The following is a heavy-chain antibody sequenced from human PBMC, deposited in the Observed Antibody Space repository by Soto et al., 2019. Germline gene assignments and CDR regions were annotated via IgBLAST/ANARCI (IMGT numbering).Heavy chain of an antibody. V-gene: IGHV1-69*06. D-gene: IGHD6-19*01. J-gene: IGHJ3*02. CDR3: ARDAPGIAVAGTLQGAFDI. CDR1: GGTFSSYA. CDR2: IIPIFGTA. Sequence: SVKVSCKASGGTFSSYAISWVRQAPGQGLEWMGGIIPIFGTANYAQKFQGRVTITADKSTSTAYMELSSLRSEDTAVYYCARDAPGIAVAGTLQGAFDIWGQGTMVTVSS.